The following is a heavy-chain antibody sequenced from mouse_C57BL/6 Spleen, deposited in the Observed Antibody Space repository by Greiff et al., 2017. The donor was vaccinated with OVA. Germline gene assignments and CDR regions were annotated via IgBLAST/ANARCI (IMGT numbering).Heavy chain of an antibody. D-gene: IGHD4-1*01. V-gene: IGHV1-76*01. Sequence: QVQLKQSGAELVRPGASVKLSCKASGYTFTDYYINWVKQRPGQGLEWIARIYPGSGNTYYNEKFKGKATLTAEKSSSTAYMQLSSLTSEDSAVYFCARRGLGEYFDVWGTGTTVTVSS. CDR2: IYPGSGNT. CDR1: GYTFTDYY. CDR3: ARRGLGEYFDV. J-gene: IGHJ1*03.